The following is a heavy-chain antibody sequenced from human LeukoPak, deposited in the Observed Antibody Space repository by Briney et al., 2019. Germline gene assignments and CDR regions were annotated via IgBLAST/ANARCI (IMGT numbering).Heavy chain of an antibody. D-gene: IGHD3-10*01. V-gene: IGHV1-46*01. CDR1: GYTFTSYY. CDR2: INPSGGST. J-gene: IGHJ6*03. Sequence: ASVKVSCKASGYTFTSYYMHWVRQAPGQGLEWMGIINPSGGSTSYAQKFQGRVTMTRDTSTGTVYMELSSLRSDDTAVYYCARWSGSAGYYYYYYMDVWGKGTTVTVSS. CDR3: ARWSGSAGYYYYYYMDV.